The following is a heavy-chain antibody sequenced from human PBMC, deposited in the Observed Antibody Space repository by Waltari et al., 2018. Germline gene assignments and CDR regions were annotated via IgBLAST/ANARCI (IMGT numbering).Heavy chain of an antibody. J-gene: IGHJ5*02. CDR2: VDPEDGET. Sequence: EVQLVQSGAEGKKPGATVKFSCKASGYTFTDYYMHWVQQAPGKGLRWMGRVDPEDGETIYAEKFQGRVTITADTSTDTAYMELSSLRSEDTAVYYCALYDSSGYYCPWGQGTLVTVSS. V-gene: IGHV1-69-2*01. CDR1: GYTFTDYY. CDR3: ALYDSSGYYCP. D-gene: IGHD3-22*01.